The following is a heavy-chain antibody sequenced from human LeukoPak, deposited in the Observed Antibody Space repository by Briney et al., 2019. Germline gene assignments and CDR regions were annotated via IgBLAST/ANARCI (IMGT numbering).Heavy chain of an antibody. CDR2: IKQDGSEK. D-gene: IGHD2-2*01. V-gene: IGHV3-7*01. Sequence: GGSLRLSCAASGFTFSSYWMSWVRQAPGKGLEWVANIKQDGSEKYYVDSVKGRFTISRDNAKNSLYLQMNSLRAEDTAVYYCAREPTLVVPVGFDYWGQGTLVTVSS. CDR3: AREPTLVVPVGFDY. J-gene: IGHJ4*02. CDR1: GFTFSSYW.